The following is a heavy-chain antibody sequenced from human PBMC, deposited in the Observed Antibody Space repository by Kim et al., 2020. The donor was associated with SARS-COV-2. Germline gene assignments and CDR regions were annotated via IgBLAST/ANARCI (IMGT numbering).Heavy chain of an antibody. D-gene: IGHD3-10*01. CDR3: ARVFYNRGNYY. CDR2: IYYSGST. Sequence: SETLSLTCTVSGGSISSGDHYWSWVRQAPGKGLEWIVFIYYSGSTYYNPSLKTRVIISIDTSKNQFSLKLSSVTAADTAVYYCARVFYNRGNYY. J-gene: IGHJ6*01. V-gene: IGHV4-30-4*01. CDR1: GGSISSGDHY.